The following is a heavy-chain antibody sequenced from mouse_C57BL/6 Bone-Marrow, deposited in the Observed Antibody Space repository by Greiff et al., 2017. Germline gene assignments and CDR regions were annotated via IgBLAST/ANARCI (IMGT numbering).Heavy chain of an antibody. V-gene: IGHV5-17*01. CDR3: ARDYYGSSSYFDY. D-gene: IGHD1-1*01. Sequence: EVKLVESGGGLVKPGGSLKLSCAASGFTFSDYAMPWVRQAPEKGLEWVAYISSGSSTIYYADTVKGRFTISRDNAKNILFLLMTSLRSEDTAMYYCARDYYGSSSYFDYWGQGTTLTVSS. CDR2: ISSGSSTI. J-gene: IGHJ2*01. CDR1: GFTFSDYA.